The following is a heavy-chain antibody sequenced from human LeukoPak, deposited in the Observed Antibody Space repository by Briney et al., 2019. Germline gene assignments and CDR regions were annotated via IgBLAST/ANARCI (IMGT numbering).Heavy chain of an antibody. CDR2: ISPAGDT. D-gene: IGHD6-13*01. CDR3: ARAGYSSSWYISDY. CDR1: GFTFSTYD. V-gene: IGHV3-13*01. J-gene: IGHJ4*02. Sequence: GGSLRLSCAASGFTFSTYDMHWVRQASGKGLEWVSAISPAGDTYYTGSVEGRFTISRENAKNSLYLQMNSLRAGDTAVYYCARAGYSSSWYISDYWGQGTLVTVSS.